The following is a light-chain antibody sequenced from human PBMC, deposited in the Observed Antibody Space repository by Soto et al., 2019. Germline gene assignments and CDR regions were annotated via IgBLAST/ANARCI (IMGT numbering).Light chain of an antibody. CDR3: CSYAGGNTYV. J-gene: IGLJ1*01. CDR2: EGS. CDR1: SSDVGSYNL. V-gene: IGLV2-23*01. Sequence: QSVLTHPASVSGSPGQSITISCTGTSSDVGSYNLVSWYQQQPGKAPKLMVYEGSKRPSVVSDRFSGSKSGNTASLTVSGLQAEDEADYYCCSYAGGNTYVCGIGTKLTVL.